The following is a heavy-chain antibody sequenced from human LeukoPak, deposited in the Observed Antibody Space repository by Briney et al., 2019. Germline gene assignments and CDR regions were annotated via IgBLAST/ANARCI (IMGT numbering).Heavy chain of an antibody. J-gene: IGHJ4*02. D-gene: IGHD3-22*01. CDR1: GYTFTGYY. Sequence: ASVKVSCKASGYTFTGYYMHWARQAPGQGLEWRGCINPNSGGTNYAQKFQGRVPMTRDTSISTAYMELSRLRSDDRAVYYCARDYYKDYYDSSGYQSGGPPDYWGQGTLVTVSS. CDR3: ARDYYKDYYDSSGYQSGGPPDY. V-gene: IGHV1-2*02. CDR2: INPNSGGT.